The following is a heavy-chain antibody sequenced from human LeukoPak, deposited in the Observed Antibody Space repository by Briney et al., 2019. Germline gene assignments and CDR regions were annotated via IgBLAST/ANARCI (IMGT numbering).Heavy chain of an antibody. V-gene: IGHV1-8*01. J-gene: IGHJ6*02. CDR3: AREDYGSGSSHYGMDV. D-gene: IGHD3-10*01. CDR2: MNPNSGNT. Sequence: GASVNVSFKASGYTFTIYDINWVRQATGQGLEGMGWMNPNSGNTGYAQKFQGRVTMTRNTSISTAYMELSSLRSEDTAVYYCAREDYGSGSSHYGMDVWGQGTTVTVSS. CDR1: GYTFTIYD.